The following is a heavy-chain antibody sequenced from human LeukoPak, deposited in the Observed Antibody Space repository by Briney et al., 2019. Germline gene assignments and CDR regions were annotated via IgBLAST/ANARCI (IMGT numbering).Heavy chain of an antibody. D-gene: IGHD1-1*01. CDR2: IYSGGTT. Sequence: GGSLRLSCAASGFTVSRNFMSWVRQAPGKGLEWVSVIYSGGTTEYADSVKGRFITSRDNSKNTLYLQMNSLRAEDTAVYYCARDGYGYNYMDVWGKGTTVTVSS. CDR3: ARDGYGYNYMDV. V-gene: IGHV3-53*01. CDR1: GFTVSRNF. J-gene: IGHJ6*03.